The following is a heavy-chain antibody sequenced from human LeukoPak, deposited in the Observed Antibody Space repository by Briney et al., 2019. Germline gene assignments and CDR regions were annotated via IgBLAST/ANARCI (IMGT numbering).Heavy chain of an antibody. D-gene: IGHD6-6*01. J-gene: IGHJ4*02. Sequence: ASVKVSCKASGYTFTSYYMHWVRQAPGQGLEWMGIINPSGGSTSYAQKFQGRVTMTRDMSTSTVYMELSSPRSEDTAVYYCARDSAARPGEYFYWGQGTLVTVSS. CDR3: ARDSAARPGEYFY. CDR1: GYTFTSYY. CDR2: INPSGGST. V-gene: IGHV1-46*01.